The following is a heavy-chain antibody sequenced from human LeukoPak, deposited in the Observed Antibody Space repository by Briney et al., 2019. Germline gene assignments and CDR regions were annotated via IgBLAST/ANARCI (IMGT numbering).Heavy chain of an antibody. D-gene: IGHD2-21*01. CDR2: INTVASYI. V-gene: IGHV3-21*01. CDR3: ARLRRNSDSGGFYYYYDT. J-gene: IGHJ4*02. CDR1: GFTFSSFS. Sequence: GGSLRLSCAASGFTFSSFSINWVRQAPGKGLEWVSSINTVASYIYYADSVRGRFTISRDTAKNSLYLQMNSLRGEDTGVYYCARLRRNSDSGGFYYYYDTWGEGTLVTVSS.